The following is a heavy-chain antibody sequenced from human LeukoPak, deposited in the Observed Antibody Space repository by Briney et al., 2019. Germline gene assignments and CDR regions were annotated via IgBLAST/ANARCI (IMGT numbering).Heavy chain of an antibody. CDR3: AREFWGYFDF. CDR2: INGDGSET. V-gene: IGHV3-74*01. D-gene: IGHD3-16*01. CDR1: GFSFSTYC. Sequence: VGSLRLSCVASGFSFSTYCMHWVRQAPGKGLVWVSRINGDGSETGYADSVKGRSTISRDNAKNTLYLQMNSLRAEDTAVYYCAREFWGYFDFWGQGALVTVSS. J-gene: IGHJ4*02.